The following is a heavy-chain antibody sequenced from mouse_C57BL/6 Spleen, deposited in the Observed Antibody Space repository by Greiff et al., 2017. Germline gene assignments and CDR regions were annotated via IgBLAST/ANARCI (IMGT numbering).Heavy chain of an antibody. V-gene: IGHV1-64*01. CDR2: IHPNSGST. J-gene: IGHJ4*01. Sequence: QVQLQQSGAELVKPGASVKLSCKASGYTFTSYWMHWVKQRPGQGLEWIGMIHPNSGSTNYNEKFKSKATLTVDKSSSTAYMQLSSLTSEDSAVYYCARTGGSSRDYAMDYWGQGTSVTVSS. D-gene: IGHD1-1*01. CDR3: ARTGGSSRDYAMDY. CDR1: GYTFTSYW.